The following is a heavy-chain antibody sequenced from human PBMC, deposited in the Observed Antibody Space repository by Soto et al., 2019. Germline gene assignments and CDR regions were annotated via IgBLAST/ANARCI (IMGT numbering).Heavy chain of an antibody. CDR1: GFTFGDYT. Sequence: PGGSLRLSCTASGFTFGDYTMSWVRQAPGKGLEWVGFIRSKPYGETTEYAASVKGRFTISRDDYRSIAYMQMNSLKTEDTAVYWCTRAMSTPPGSSPEYYGLDGWGPGTTVTVS. V-gene: IGHV3-49*04. J-gene: IGHJ6*02. CDR3: TRAMSTPPGSSPEYYGLDG. D-gene: IGHD2-2*01. CDR2: IRSKPYGETT.